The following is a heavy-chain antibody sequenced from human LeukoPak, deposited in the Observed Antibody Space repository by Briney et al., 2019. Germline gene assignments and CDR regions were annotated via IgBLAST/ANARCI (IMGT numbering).Heavy chain of an antibody. CDR1: GFTFSSYE. Sequence: GGSLRLSCAASGFTFSSYEMNWVRQAPVKGLEWVSYISSSGSTIYYADSVKGRFTISRDNAKNSLYLQMNSLRAEDTAVYYCARAPIPDYYEARGGYYGMDVWGKGTTVTVSS. D-gene: IGHD3-22*01. CDR3: ARAPIPDYYEARGGYYGMDV. V-gene: IGHV3-48*03. CDR2: ISSSGSTI. J-gene: IGHJ6*04.